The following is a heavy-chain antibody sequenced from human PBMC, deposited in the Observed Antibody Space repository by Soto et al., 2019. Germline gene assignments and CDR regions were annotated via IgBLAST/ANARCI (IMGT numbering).Heavy chain of an antibody. D-gene: IGHD5-18*01. V-gene: IGHV4-39*01. CDR3: ARHLGYSYAIYNWFDP. CDR1: GGSISSSSYY. J-gene: IGHJ5*02. CDR2: IYYSGST. Sequence: SETLSLTCTVSGGSISSSSYYWGWIRQPPGKGLEWIGSIYYSGSTYYNPSLKSRVTISVDTSKNQFSLKLSSVTAADTAVYYCARHLGYSYAIYNWFDPWGQGTLVTVSS.